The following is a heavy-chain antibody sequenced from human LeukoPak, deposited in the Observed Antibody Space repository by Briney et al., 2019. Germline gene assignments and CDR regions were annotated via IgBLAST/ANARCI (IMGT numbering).Heavy chain of an antibody. CDR1: GHSWSTSL. Sequence: GESLKISCKDSGHSWSTSLIVWVRQKPGKGLEWMGVIYPGDSETKYSPSFQGQVSFSADKSISTAYLQWDSLKASDTAIYYCARPKYSNSLAFDYWGQGTPVTVSS. V-gene: IGHV5-51*01. J-gene: IGHJ4*02. CDR3: ARPKYSNSLAFDY. CDR2: IYPGDSET. D-gene: IGHD6-6*01.